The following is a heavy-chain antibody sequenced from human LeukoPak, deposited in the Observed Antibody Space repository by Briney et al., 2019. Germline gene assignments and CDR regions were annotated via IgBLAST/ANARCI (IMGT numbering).Heavy chain of an antibody. V-gene: IGHV4-59*08. D-gene: IGHD3-22*01. CDR2: IYYSGST. J-gene: IGHJ6*02. CDR1: GGSISSYY. Sequence: PSGTLSLTCTVSGGSISSYYWSWIRQPRGKGLEWIGYIYYSGSTNYNPSLKSRVTISVDTSKNQFSLKLSSVTAADTAVYYCARHSGERYYYDSSGYPRVAHYYYYGMDVWGQGTTVTVSS. CDR3: ARHSGERYYYDSSGYPRVAHYYYYGMDV.